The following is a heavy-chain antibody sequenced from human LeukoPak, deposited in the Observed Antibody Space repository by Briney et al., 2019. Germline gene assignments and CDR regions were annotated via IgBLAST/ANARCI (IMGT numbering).Heavy chain of an antibody. J-gene: IGHJ6*02. CDR3: ARVELLPNYYYYGMDV. Sequence: PGGSLRLSCAASGFTFSSYEMNWVRQAPGKGLEWVSYISSSGSTIYYADSVKGRFTISRDNAKNSLYLQMNSLRAEDTAVYYCARVELLPNYYYYGMDVWGQGTTVTVSS. CDR1: GFTFSSYE. CDR2: ISSSGSTI. V-gene: IGHV3-48*03. D-gene: IGHD1-26*01.